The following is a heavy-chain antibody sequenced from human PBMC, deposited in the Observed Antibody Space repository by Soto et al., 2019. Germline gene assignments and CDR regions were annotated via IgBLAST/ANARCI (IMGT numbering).Heavy chain of an antibody. CDR1: GFTFSSYG. CDR2: IWYDGSNK. Sequence: QVQLVESGGGVVQPGRSLRLSCAASGFTFSSYGMHWVRQAPGKGLEWVAVIWYDGSNKYYADSVKGRFTISRDISKNSLYLKMNSLRAEDTAVYYCARDWDFWSGYLHRGQGTLVTVSS. CDR3: ARDWDFWSGYLH. J-gene: IGHJ4*02. V-gene: IGHV3-33*01. D-gene: IGHD3-3*01.